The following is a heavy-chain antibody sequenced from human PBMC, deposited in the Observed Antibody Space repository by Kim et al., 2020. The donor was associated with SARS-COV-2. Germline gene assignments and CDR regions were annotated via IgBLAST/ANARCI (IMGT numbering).Heavy chain of an antibody. CDR3: AKNNGGIRFYFEY. CDR2: IWYDGSKK. D-gene: IGHD2-15*01. V-gene: IGHV3-33*06. CDR1: GFTFSNSG. Sequence: GGSLRLSCAASGFTFSNSGMHWVRQAPGKGLEWVAVIWYDGSKKYYGDSVKGRFTISRDNSKNTLYLQMDSLRAEDTATYYCAKNNGGIRFYFEYWGQGALVTVSS. J-gene: IGHJ4*02.